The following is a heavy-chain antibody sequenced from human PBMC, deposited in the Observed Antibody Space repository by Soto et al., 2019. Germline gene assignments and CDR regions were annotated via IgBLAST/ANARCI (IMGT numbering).Heavy chain of an antibody. CDR1: GGSINNYY. CDR3: ARDGGLRGDFLFPPYGMDV. CDR2: SYYSGRT. D-gene: IGHD3-3*01. Sequence: PSETLSLTCIVSGGSINNYYWSWIRQPPGKGLEWIGYSYYSGRTSYNPSLKSRVTISVDTSKNQFSLKLSSVTAADTAVYYCARDGGLRGDFLFPPYGMDVWGQGTTVTVSS. J-gene: IGHJ6*02. V-gene: IGHV4-59*12.